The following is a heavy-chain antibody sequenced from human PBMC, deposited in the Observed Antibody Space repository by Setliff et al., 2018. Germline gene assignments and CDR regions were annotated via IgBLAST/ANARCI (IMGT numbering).Heavy chain of an antibody. Sequence: SVKVSCKVSGGTFGSSAFTWVRQAPGPGLEYMGGIIPFFGNTNYAQKFQGRLSITADESTNTVYMELSRLRSEDTAMYYCATPHCSDGTCRYYFESWSQGTLVTVSS. J-gene: IGHJ4*02. D-gene: IGHD2-15*01. CDR3: ATPHCSDGTCRYYFES. CDR1: GGTFGSSA. CDR2: IIPFFGNT. V-gene: IGHV1-69*13.